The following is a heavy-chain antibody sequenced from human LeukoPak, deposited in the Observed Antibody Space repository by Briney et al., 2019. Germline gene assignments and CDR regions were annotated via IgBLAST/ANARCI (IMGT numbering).Heavy chain of an antibody. V-gene: IGHV3-30*04. D-gene: IGHD2-2*01. CDR2: ISSDGSNK. CDR1: GFPSSSYA. CDR3: ARDSVAPAVHYSFVY. Sequence: PGGSLRLSCAASGFPSSSYAMHWVRQAPGKGLEWVAVISSDGSNKYYADSAKGRFTISIDNSKNTLYLQMNSLRAEDTAVYYCARDSVAPAVHYSFVYWGHGTLVTVSS. J-gene: IGHJ4*01.